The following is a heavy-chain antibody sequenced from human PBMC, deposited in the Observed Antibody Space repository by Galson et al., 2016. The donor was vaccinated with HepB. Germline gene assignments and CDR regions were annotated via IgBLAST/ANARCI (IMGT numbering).Heavy chain of an antibody. CDR1: GGSISSGYYY. D-gene: IGHD2-8*02. V-gene: IGHV4-31*03. CDR3: ARDHCTGGVCYSSPWYYGMDV. Sequence: LTCTVSGGSISSGYYYWSWIRQLPGKGLEWIGYISYSGSTDYNPSLQSRVTISADTSKNQFSLMLSSVTAADSAVYFCARDHCTGGVCYSSPWYYGMDVWGQGTTVTVSS. CDR2: ISYSGST. J-gene: IGHJ6*02.